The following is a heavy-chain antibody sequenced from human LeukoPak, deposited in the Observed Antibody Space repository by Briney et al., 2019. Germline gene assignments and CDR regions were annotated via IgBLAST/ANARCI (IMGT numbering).Heavy chain of an antibody. CDR1: GFTLSSYA. Sequence: GGSLRLSCAASGFTLSSYAMSWVRQAPGKGLEWVSAISVSGNTYHADSVKGRFTISRDSSKNTLYLQMNSLRAADTAVYYCARDKGTSYLSSFDYWGQGTLVTVSS. CDR3: ARDKGTSYLSSFDY. D-gene: IGHD6-6*01. CDR2: ISVSGNT. V-gene: IGHV3-23*01. J-gene: IGHJ4*02.